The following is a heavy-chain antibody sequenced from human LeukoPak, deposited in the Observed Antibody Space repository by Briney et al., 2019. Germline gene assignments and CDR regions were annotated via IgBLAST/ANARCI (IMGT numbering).Heavy chain of an antibody. Sequence: PGGSLRLSCAASGFTFSTYAMTWVRQAPGKGLEWVSAISGSGGSTYYADSVKGRFTISRDNSKNTLYLQMNSLRAEDTAVYYCASDRAGYSSSWYWFDPWGQGTLVTVSS. CDR1: GFTFSTYA. J-gene: IGHJ5*02. CDR2: ISGSGGST. D-gene: IGHD6-13*01. V-gene: IGHV3-23*01. CDR3: ASDRAGYSSSWYWFDP.